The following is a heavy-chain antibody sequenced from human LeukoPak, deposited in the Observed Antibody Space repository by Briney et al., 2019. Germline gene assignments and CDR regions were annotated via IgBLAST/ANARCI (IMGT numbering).Heavy chain of an antibody. D-gene: IGHD6-13*01. CDR3: ARVTEPQYSSSWYFDY. CDR1: GYTFTSYY. CDR2: ISAYNGNT. J-gene: IGHJ4*02. Sequence: GASVKVSCKASGYTFTSYYMHWVRQAPGQGLEWMGWISAYNGNTNYAQKLQGRVTMTTDTSTSTAYMELRSLRSDDTAVYYCARVTEPQYSSSWYFDYWGQGTLVTVSS. V-gene: IGHV1-18*04.